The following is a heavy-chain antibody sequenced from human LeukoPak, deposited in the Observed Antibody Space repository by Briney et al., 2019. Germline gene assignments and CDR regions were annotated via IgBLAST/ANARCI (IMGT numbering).Heavy chain of an antibody. J-gene: IGHJ4*02. CDR2: IYYSGSA. V-gene: IGHV4-39*07. CDR1: GGSITNTGAY. CDR3: ARDTGPSGTAFDY. Sequence: SETLSLTCTLSGGSITNTGAYWVWIRQSPGKGLEWIGSIYYSGSAYYTPSLRSRVPISVATSKSLFSLTLSSVTGADTAVYYCARDTGPSGTAFDYWGQGILVTVSS. D-gene: IGHD2-2*01.